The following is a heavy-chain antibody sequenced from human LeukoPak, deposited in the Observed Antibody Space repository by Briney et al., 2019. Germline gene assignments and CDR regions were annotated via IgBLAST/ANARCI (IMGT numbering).Heavy chain of an antibody. V-gene: IGHV3-48*01. D-gene: IGHD1-26*01. CDR1: AFTFSDYS. Sequence: PGGPLRLSCAASAFTFSDYSMNWVRQPPGKGVEGVSYISGRSSTIYYADSVRGRFTISRDNDKNSMYLQMNSLRAEDTAVYYCARDRLTSGSYFFDYWGQGTLVTVSS. J-gene: IGHJ4*02. CDR2: ISGRSSTI. CDR3: ARDRLTSGSYFFDY.